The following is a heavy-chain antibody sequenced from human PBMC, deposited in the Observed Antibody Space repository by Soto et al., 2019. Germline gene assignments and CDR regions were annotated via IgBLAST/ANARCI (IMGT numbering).Heavy chain of an antibody. CDR3: ARRKERSGPHYFDY. V-gene: IGHV1-8*01. CDR2: MNPYSGNT. J-gene: IGHJ4*02. Sequence: ASVKVSCKASGYTFTTYGIYWVRQATGQGLEWMGWMNPYSGNTGYAQKFQGRVTVTRNTSISTVYMELSGLRPDDTAVYYCARRKERSGPHYFDYWGQGSQVTVSS. CDR1: GYTFTTYG. D-gene: IGHD6-25*01.